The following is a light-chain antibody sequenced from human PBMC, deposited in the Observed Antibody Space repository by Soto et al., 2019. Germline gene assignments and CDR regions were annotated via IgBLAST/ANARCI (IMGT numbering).Light chain of an antibody. Sequence: QPVLTQSSSASASLGSSVKLTCTLSSGHSSYIIAWHQQQPGKAPRYLMKLEGSGSYNKGSGVPDRFSGSSSGADRYLTIATLHYEDEADYYCETWDSNTRVFGGGTKVTVL. V-gene: IGLV4-60*02. CDR1: SGHSSYI. CDR2: LEGSGSY. J-gene: IGLJ3*02. CDR3: ETWDSNTRV.